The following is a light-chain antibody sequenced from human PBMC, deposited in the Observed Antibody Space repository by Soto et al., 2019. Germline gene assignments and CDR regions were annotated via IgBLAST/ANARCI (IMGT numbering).Light chain of an antibody. CDR3: QQRSNWPPLT. J-gene: IGKJ5*01. Sequence: EIVLTQSPGILSLSPGERATLSCRASQRVSDSYLAWYQQKLGQAPRLLIYAASTRAPGVPDRFSGSGSGTDFTLTISSLEPEDFAVYYCQQRSNWPPLTFGGGTRLEIK. V-gene: IGKV3D-20*02. CDR1: QRVSDSY. CDR2: AAS.